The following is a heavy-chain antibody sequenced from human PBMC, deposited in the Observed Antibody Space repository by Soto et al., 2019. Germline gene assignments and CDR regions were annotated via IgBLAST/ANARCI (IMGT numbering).Heavy chain of an antibody. CDR3: ARGESGSYLSWFDP. D-gene: IGHD1-26*01. CDR2: IWNDGSNE. Sequence: GGSLRLSCEASGFNFSSYGIHWVRQAPGKGLEWVAIIWNDGSNEYYADSVKGRFTISRDNSKNTVYLQVSKLGAEDTAVYYCARGESGSYLSWFDPWGQGTLVTVSS. J-gene: IGHJ5*02. CDR1: GFNFSSYG. V-gene: IGHV3-33*01.